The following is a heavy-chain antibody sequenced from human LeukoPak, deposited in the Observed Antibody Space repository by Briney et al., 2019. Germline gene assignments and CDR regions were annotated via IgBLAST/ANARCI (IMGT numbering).Heavy chain of an antibody. CDR3: ARDAVPGIAAAGIIYYYYYMDF. Sequence: ASVKVACLPSGYTFTRYHIQYVLQAPGHGHEWVEGMDHHSGKTGYAQKFLRRVTITRNSPISTAYMELSRLSSDDTAVYYCARDAVPGIAAAGIIYYYYYMDFWGKGTTVTVT. J-gene: IGHJ6*03. CDR1: GYTFTRYH. V-gene: IGHV1-8*03. CDR2: MDHHSGKT. D-gene: IGHD6-13*01.